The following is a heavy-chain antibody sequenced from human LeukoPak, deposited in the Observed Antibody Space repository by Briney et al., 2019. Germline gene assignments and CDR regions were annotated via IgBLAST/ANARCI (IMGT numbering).Heavy chain of an antibody. J-gene: IGHJ3*01. CDR3: SRVYSNAFFV. CDR2: IYLGDSDS. Sequence: GESLKISWKASAYNFTTYSIAWARQMPGKGLEWMGIIYLGDSDSRYSPSSQGQVTISADKSITTAYLQWSSLKASDTAMYYCSRVYSNAFFVFGGGAMVTVSS. D-gene: IGHD6-13*01. CDR1: AYNFTTYS. V-gene: IGHV5-51*01.